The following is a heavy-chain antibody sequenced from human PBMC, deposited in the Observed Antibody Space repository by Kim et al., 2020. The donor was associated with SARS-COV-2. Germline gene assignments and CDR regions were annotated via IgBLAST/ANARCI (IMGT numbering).Heavy chain of an antibody. J-gene: IGHJ4*02. Sequence: SGPSLKSSLTITKDTSKNQVVLTMTNVDPVDTATYYCAHRGGKSRLDFDSWGQGTLVTVSS. V-gene: IGHV2-5*05. CDR3: AHRGGKSRLDFDS. D-gene: IGHD2-15*01.